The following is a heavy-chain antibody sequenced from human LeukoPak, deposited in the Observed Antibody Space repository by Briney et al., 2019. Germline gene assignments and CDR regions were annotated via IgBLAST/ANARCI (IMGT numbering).Heavy chain of an antibody. D-gene: IGHD2-15*01. CDR3: AKGNSHCSGGSCYFFHY. V-gene: IGHV3-64*04. J-gene: IGHJ4*02. Sequence: GGSLRLSCSASGFTFSSYAMHWVRQAPGKGLEYVSAISSNGGSTYYADSVKGRFTISRDNSKNTLYLQMNSLRAEDTAVYYCAKGNSHCSGGSCYFFHYWGQGTLVTVSS. CDR2: ISSNGGST. CDR1: GFTFSSYA.